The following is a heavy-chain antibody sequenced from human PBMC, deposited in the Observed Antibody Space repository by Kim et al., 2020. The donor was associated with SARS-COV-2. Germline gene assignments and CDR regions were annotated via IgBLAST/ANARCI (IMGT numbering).Heavy chain of an antibody. D-gene: IGHD1-26*01. CDR3: AGGHGTRSFLYYYYYGMDV. CDR1: GGSSSGYS. CDR2: INHSGST. J-gene: IGHJ6*02. Sequence: SETLSLTCAVYGGSSSGYSWSWIRQPPGKGLEWIGEINHSGSTNYNPPLKSRVTISVDTPKNQFSLKLSSVTAADTAVYYCAGGHGTRSFLYYYYYGMDVWGQGTTVTVSS. V-gene: IGHV4-34*01.